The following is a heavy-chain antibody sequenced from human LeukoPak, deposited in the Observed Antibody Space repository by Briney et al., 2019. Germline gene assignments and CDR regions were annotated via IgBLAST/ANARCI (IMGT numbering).Heavy chain of an antibody. CDR2: IYPGDSDT. Sequence: GESLEISCKGSGYRFTSYWIGWVRQMPGKGLEWMGIIYPGDSDTRYSPSFQGQVTISADKSISTAYLQWSSLKASDTAMYYCARLSLTGTTEGSDAFDIWGQGTMVTVSS. CDR1: GYRFTSYW. V-gene: IGHV5-51*01. CDR3: ARLSLTGTTEGSDAFDI. D-gene: IGHD1-7*01. J-gene: IGHJ3*02.